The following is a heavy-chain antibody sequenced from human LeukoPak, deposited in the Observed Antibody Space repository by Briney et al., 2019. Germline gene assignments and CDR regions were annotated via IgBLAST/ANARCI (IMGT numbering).Heavy chain of an antibody. V-gene: IGHV1-2*02. CDR3: ARTPDVSGWLVGLDNWFDP. J-gene: IGHJ5*02. CDR1: GYTFTGYY. CDR2: INPNSGGT. Sequence: ASVKVSCKASGYTFTGYYMHWVRQAPGQGLEWMGWINPNSGGTNYAQKFQGRVTMTRDTSISTAYMELSRLRSDDTAVYYCARTPDVSGWLVGLDNWFDPWGQGTLVTVSS. D-gene: IGHD6-19*01.